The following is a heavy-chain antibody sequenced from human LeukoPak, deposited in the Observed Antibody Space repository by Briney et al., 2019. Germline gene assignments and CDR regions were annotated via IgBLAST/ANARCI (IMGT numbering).Heavy chain of an antibody. V-gene: IGHV4-34*01. D-gene: IGHD3-10*01. CDR1: GGSFSGYY. J-gene: IGHJ6*03. CDR2: INHSGST. Sequence: PSETLSLTCAVYGGSFSGYYWSWIRQPPGKGLEWIGEINHSGSTNYNPSLKSRVTISVDTSKNQFSLKLSSVTAADTAVYYCAREVVRVVRGVIITPYYYYYYMDVWGKGTTVTVSS. CDR3: AREVVRVVRGVIITPYYYYYYMDV.